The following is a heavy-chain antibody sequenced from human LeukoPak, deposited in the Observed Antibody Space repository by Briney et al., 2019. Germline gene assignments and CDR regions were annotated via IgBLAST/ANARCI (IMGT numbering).Heavy chain of an antibody. CDR1: GFTFSTYL. V-gene: IGHV3-74*03. CDR2: INGDGSTT. Sequence: VGSLRLSCTASGFTFSTYLINWVRQGPGKGLAWVELINGDGSTTTHADSVKGRFTISRDNAKNTAYLQMNSLRHEDTAVYFCARDYAGSPDYGGQGTRVTVSA. CDR3: ARDYAGSPDY. J-gene: IGHJ4*02. D-gene: IGHD3-10*01.